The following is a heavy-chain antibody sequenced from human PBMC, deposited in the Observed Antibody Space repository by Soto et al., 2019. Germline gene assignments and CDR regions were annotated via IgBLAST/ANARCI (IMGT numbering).Heavy chain of an antibody. Sequence: GGSQSLSCAASGFPVSTNDMTWVRQAPGKGLEWVSIIYSAGSTYYADSVKGRFTISRDNSENMLYLQMNSLRAEDTAVYYCGRAPPLYSYGPPGGLDVWGQGTTVTVSS. CDR2: IYSAGST. CDR3: GRAPPLYSYGPPGGLDV. J-gene: IGHJ6*02. V-gene: IGHV3-53*01. D-gene: IGHD5-18*01. CDR1: GFPVSTND.